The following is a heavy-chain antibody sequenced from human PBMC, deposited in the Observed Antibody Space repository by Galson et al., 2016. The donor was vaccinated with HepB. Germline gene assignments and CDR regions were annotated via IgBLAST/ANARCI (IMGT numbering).Heavy chain of an antibody. Sequence: CAISGDSVSSNSAAWNWIRQSPSRGLEWLGRTYYRSRWYNDYAVSLKSRITINPDTSKNQFSLQLNSVTPEDTAVYYCARAKTYCDIASCQVFDPWGQGTLVTVSS. CDR3: ARAKTYCDIASCQVFDP. J-gene: IGHJ5*02. CDR2: TYYRSRWYN. D-gene: IGHD2-2*01. V-gene: IGHV6-1*01. CDR1: GDSVSSNSAA.